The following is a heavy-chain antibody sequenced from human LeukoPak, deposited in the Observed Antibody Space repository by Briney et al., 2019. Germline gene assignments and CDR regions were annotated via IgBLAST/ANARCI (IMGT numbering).Heavy chain of an antibody. CDR1: GFTFSSHS. J-gene: IGHJ4*02. V-gene: IGHV3-48*02. Sequence: PGGSLRLSCSASGFTFSSHSMKWVRQARGKGVEWVSDVSNTSPTISYADSVKGRFPISRENVKTSVYLQMSSLRDEATPVYYCVRWTASGYDLSFDHSGEGTLVSVSS. CDR3: VRWTASGYDLSFDH. CDR2: VSNTSPTI. D-gene: IGHD5-12*01.